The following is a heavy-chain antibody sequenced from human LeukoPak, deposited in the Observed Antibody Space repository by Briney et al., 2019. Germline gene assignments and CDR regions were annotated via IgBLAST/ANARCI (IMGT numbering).Heavy chain of an antibody. CDR3: ARLGTLLLWFGELGTNWFDP. J-gene: IGHJ5*02. V-gene: IGHV5-51*01. CDR2: IYPGDSDT. D-gene: IGHD3-10*01. CDR1: GYSFTNYW. Sequence: SGESLKISCKGSGYSFTNYWIGWVRQMPGKGLEWMGIIYPGDSDTRYSPSFQGQVTISADKSISTAYLQWSSLKASDTAMYYCARLGTLLLWFGELGTNWFDPWGQGTLVTVSS.